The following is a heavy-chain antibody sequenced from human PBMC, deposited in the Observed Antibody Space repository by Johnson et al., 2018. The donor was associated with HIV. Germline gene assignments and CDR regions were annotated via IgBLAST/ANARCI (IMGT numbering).Heavy chain of an antibody. D-gene: IGHD6-13*01. Sequence: QVQLVESGGGVVQPGGSLRLSCAASGFTFSSYGMHWVRQALGKGLEWVSVIYSGGSTYYSDSVKGRFTISRDNSKNTLYLQMNSLRAEDTAVYYCARGWQQRAFDIWGQGTMVTVSS. V-gene: IGHV3-NL1*01. CDR2: IYSGGST. J-gene: IGHJ3*02. CDR1: GFTFSSYG. CDR3: ARGWQQRAFDI.